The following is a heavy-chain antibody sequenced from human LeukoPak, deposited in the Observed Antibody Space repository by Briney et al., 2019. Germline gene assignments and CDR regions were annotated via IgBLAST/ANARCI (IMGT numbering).Heavy chain of an antibody. CDR2: INPNSGGT. CDR1: GYTYSGYY. V-gene: IGHV1-2*02. Sequence: GASVKVSCKAPGYTYSGYYMHWVRQAPGQGLEWMGWINPNSGGTNYAQKFQGRVTMTRDTSISTAYMELSRLRSDDTAVYYCARADAPYNWFDPWGQGTLVTVSS. J-gene: IGHJ5*02. CDR3: ARADAPYNWFDP.